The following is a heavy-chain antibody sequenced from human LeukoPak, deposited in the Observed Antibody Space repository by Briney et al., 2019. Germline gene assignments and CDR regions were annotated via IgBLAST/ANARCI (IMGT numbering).Heavy chain of an antibody. D-gene: IGHD3-10*01. J-gene: IGHJ4*02. CDR2: ISDNGNDK. V-gene: IGHV3-30*03. CDR3: AGYGSGSF. CDR1: GFTFSSYG. Sequence: GGSLRLSCVASGFTFSSYGMHWVRQAPGKGLEWVAVISDNGNDKYYVDSVKGRFTISRDNAKNSLYLQMNSLRAEDTAIYYCAGYGSGSFWGQGTLVTVSS.